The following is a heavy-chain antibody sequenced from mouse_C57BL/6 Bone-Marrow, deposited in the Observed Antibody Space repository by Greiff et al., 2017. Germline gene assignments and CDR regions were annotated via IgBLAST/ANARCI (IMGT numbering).Heavy chain of an antibody. CDR3: ARKFYYYYGSSPYAMDY. CDR1: GYAFSSSW. CDR2: IYPGDGDT. D-gene: IGHD1-1*01. V-gene: IGHV1-82*01. J-gene: IGHJ4*01. Sequence: QVQLKQSGPELVKPGASVKISCKASGYAFSSSWMNWVKQRPGKGLEWIGRIYPGDGDTNYNGKFKGKATLTADKSSSTAYMQLSSLTSEDSAVYFCARKFYYYYGSSPYAMDYWGQGTSVTVSS.